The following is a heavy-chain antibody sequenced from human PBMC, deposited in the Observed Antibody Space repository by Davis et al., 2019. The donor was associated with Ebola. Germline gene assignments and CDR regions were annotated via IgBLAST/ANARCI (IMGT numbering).Heavy chain of an antibody. CDR3: ARSGPAARGGYYFDY. Sequence: AASVKVSCKASGYTFTSYGISWVRQAPGQGLEWMGWISAYNGNTNYAQKLQGRVTMTTDTSTSTAYMELRSLRSDDTAVYYCARSGPAARGGYYFDYWGQGTLVTVSS. D-gene: IGHD2-2*01. V-gene: IGHV1-18*01. CDR1: GYTFTSYG. CDR2: ISAYNGNT. J-gene: IGHJ4*02.